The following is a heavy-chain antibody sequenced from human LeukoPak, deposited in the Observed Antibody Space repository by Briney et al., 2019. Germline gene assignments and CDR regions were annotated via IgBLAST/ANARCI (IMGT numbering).Heavy chain of an antibody. V-gene: IGHV4-4*07. CDR1: GGSISSYY. CDR3: ARGWSRGVIPGTPNWFDP. J-gene: IGHJ5*02. CDR2: IYTSGST. D-gene: IGHD3-10*01. Sequence: SETLSLTCTVSGGSISSYYWSWIRQPAGKGLEWIGRIYTSGSTNYNPSLKSRVTMSVDTSKNQFSLKLSSVTAADTAVYYCARGWSRGVIPGTPNWFDPWGQGTLVTVSS.